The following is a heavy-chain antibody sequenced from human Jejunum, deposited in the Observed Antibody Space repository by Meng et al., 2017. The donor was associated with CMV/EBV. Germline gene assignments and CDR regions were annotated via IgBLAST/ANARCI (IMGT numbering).Heavy chain of an antibody. CDR3: ARFSIVRTTNAFDI. CDR2: ISIGSST. J-gene: IGHJ3*02. CDR1: GFTVSIDC. D-gene: IGHD1-26*01. V-gene: IGHV3-53*01. Sequence: ASGFTVSIDCMSLVRQAPGKGLEWFSSISIGSSTDYADSVKGRFTISRDNPNNPLNLQMNNLRAEDTALYYCARFSIVRTTNAFDIWGQGTMVTVSS.